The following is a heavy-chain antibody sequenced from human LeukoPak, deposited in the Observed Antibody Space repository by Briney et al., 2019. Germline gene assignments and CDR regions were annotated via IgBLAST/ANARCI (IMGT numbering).Heavy chain of an antibody. CDR3: ARARSLWFGVRWYYFDY. CDR2: INSDGSST. CDR1: GFTFSSYW. Sequence: PGGSLRLSCAASGFTFSSYWMHWVRQAPGKGLVWVSRINSDGSSTSYADSVKGRFTISRDNAKNTLYLQMNSLRAEDTAVYYCARARSLWFGVRWYYFDYWGQGTLVTVSS. J-gene: IGHJ4*02. V-gene: IGHV3-74*01. D-gene: IGHD3-10*01.